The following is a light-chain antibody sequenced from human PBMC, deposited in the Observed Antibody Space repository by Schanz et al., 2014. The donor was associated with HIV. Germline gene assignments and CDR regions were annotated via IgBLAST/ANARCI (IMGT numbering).Light chain of an antibody. Sequence: QSALTQPPSVSGSPGQSVIISCTGTTSDIGNYDRVSWYQQPPGLAPKLLIFEVDIRPSGVPDRFSGSKSGNTASLTISGLRPEDEADYYCNSYTRSGTHVFGPGTKLTVL. CDR1: TSDIGNYDR. CDR2: EVD. J-gene: IGLJ1*01. V-gene: IGLV2-18*02. CDR3: NSYTRSGTHV.